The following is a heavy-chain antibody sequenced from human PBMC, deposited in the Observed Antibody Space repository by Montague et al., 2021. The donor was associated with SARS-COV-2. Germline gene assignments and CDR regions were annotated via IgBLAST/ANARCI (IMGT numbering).Heavy chain of an antibody. CDR2: LYYSGSN. J-gene: IGHJ2*01. V-gene: IGHV4-39*06. CDR1: GGSIRSSSYY. CDR3: ARTTWLRGYFDL. Sequence: SETLSLTCTVSGGSIRSSSYYWGWIRQPPGKGLECIGSLYYSGSNYYNPSLKSRVTISVDTYKNHFALKLSSVTAADTAVYYCARTTWLRGYFDLWGRGTLVTVSS. D-gene: IGHD5-12*01.